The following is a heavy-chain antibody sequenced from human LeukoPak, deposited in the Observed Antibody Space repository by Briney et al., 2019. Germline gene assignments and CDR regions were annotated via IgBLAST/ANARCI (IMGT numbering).Heavy chain of an antibody. D-gene: IGHD2-15*01. V-gene: IGHV4-30-4*01. CDR2: IYYSGST. CDR3: AREAVVAARWFDP. J-gene: IGHJ5*02. CDR1: GGSISSGDYY. Sequence: SETLSLTCTVSGGSISSGDYYWSWIRQPPGKGLEWIGYIYYSGSTYYNPSLKSRVTISVDTSKNQFSLKLSSVTAADTAVCYCAREAVVAARWFDPWGQGTLVTVSS.